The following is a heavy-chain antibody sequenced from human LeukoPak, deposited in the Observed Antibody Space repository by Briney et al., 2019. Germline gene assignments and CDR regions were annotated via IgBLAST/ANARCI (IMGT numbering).Heavy chain of an antibody. V-gene: IGHV3-30*10. CDR1: GFTFSGSA. D-gene: IGHD5-12*01. J-gene: IGHJ4*02. CDR2: FSRDGIDT. CDR3: STGKRDASGFDFMLPF. Sequence: GGSLKLSCAASGFTFSGSAMHWVRQAPGKGLEWLAVFSRDGIDTNYTDSVKGRFTISRDNSKNIFYLQMNSLRIEDTAIYYCSTGKRDASGFDFMLPFWGQGTLVSVSS.